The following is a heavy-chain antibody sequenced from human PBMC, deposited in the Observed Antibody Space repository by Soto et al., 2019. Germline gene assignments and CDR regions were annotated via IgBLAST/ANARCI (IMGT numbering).Heavy chain of an antibody. D-gene: IGHD4-17*01. CDR1: GFTFSSYA. CDR2: ISYDGSNK. CDR3: TRERYGDFGFDY. J-gene: IGHJ4*02. V-gene: IGHV3-30-3*01. Sequence: QVQLVESGGGVVQPGRSLRLSCAASGFTFSSYARHWVRQAPGKGLEWVAVISYDGSNKYYTDSVKGRFTISRDNSKNTLYLQMNSLRAEDTAVYYCTRERYGDFGFDYWVQGTLGTVSS.